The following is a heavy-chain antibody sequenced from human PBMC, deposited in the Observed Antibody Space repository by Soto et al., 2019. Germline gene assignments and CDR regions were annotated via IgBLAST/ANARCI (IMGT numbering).Heavy chain of an antibody. V-gene: IGHV3-7*01. CDR1: GFTFSSYW. CDR2: IKQDGSEK. D-gene: IGHD3-10*01. CDR3: ANPPITMVRGAPDYGMDV. J-gene: IGHJ6*02. Sequence: GGSLRLSCAASGFTFSSYWMSWVRQAPGKGLEWVANIKQDGSEKYYVDSVKGRFTISRDNAKNSLYLQMNSLRAEDTAVYYCANPPITMVRGAPDYGMDVWGQGTTVTVSS.